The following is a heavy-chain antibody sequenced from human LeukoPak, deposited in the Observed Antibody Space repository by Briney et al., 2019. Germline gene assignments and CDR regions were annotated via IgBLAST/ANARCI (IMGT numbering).Heavy chain of an antibody. CDR2: ISAYNGNT. CDR1: GYTFTSYG. V-gene: IGHV1-18*01. J-gene: IGHJ3*02. Sequence: ASVKVSCKASGYTFTSYGISWVRQAPGQGLAWMGWISAYNGNTNYAQKLQGRVTMTTDTSTSTAYMELRSLRSDDTAVYYCARGAIAVACTRRRDAFDIWGQGTMVTVSS. CDR3: ARGAIAVACTRRRDAFDI. D-gene: IGHD6-19*01.